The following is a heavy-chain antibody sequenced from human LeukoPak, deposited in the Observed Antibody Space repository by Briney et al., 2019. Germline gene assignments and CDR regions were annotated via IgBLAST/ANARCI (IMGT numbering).Heavy chain of an antibody. J-gene: IGHJ4*02. CDR1: GFTFSSYS. CDR3: ARAVDTAMVF. Sequence: GGSLRLSCAASGFTFSSYSMNWVRQAPGKGLEWDSSISSSSSYIYYADSVKVRFTISRDNAKNSLYLQMNSLRAEDTAVYYCARAVDTAMVFRGQGTLVTVSS. CDR2: ISSSSSYI. D-gene: IGHD5-18*01. V-gene: IGHV3-21*01.